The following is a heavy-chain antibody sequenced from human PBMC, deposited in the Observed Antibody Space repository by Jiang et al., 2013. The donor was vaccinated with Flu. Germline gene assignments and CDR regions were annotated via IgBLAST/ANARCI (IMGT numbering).Heavy chain of an antibody. CDR2: INPNSGGT. D-gene: IGHD3-3*01. J-gene: IGHJ6*02. Sequence: EWMGWINPNSGGTNYAQKFQGRVTMTRDTSISTAYMELSRLRSDDTAVYYCARDLTYYDFWSGYYWSRYYYGMDVWGQGTTVTVSS. CDR3: ARDLTYYDFWSGYYWSRYYYGMDV. V-gene: IGHV1-2*02.